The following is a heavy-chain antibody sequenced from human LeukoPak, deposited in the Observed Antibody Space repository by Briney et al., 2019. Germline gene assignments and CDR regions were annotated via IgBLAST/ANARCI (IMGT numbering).Heavy chain of an antibody. Sequence: PGGSLRLSCAASGFTFSSYGMHWVRQAPGKGLEWVAFIRYDGSNKYYADSVKGRFTISRDNSKNTLYLQMNSLRPEDTAVYYCATSLYCSSTSCPFDDWGRGTLVTVSS. CDR2: IRYDGSNK. CDR1: GFTFSSYG. D-gene: IGHD2-2*01. V-gene: IGHV3-30*02. CDR3: ATSLYCSSTSCPFDD. J-gene: IGHJ4*02.